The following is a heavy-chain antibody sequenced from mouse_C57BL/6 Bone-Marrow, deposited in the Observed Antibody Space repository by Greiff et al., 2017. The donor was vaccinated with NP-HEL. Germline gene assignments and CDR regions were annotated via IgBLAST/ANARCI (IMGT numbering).Heavy chain of an antibody. CDR1: GYTFTSYW. CDR2: IDPSDSYT. J-gene: IGHJ2*01. V-gene: IGHV1-69*01. CDR3: ARELAHFDY. Sequence: QVQLQQSGAELVMPGASVKLSCKASGYTFTSYWMHWVKQRPGQGLEWIGEIDPSDSYTNYNQKFKGKSTLTVDKSSSTAYMQLSSLTSEDSAVYYCARELAHFDYWGQGTTLTVSS. D-gene: IGHD4-1*01.